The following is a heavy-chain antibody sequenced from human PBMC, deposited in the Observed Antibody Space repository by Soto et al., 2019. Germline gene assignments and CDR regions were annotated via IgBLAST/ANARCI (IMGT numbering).Heavy chain of an antibody. CDR1: GYTLTSYA. Sequence: ASVKVSCKASGYTLTSYAMHWVRQAPGQRLEWMGWINAGNGNTKYSQKFQGIVTITRDTSASTAYMELSSLRSEDTAVYYCARAIAVARYYYYYGMDVWGQGTTVTVSS. D-gene: IGHD6-19*01. J-gene: IGHJ6*02. CDR3: ARAIAVARYYYYYGMDV. CDR2: INAGNGNT. V-gene: IGHV1-3*01.